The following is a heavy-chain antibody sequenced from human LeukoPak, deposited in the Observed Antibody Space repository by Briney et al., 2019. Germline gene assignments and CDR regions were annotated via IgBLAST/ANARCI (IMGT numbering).Heavy chain of an antibody. CDR3: ARRGAVAGTGDY. D-gene: IGHD6-19*01. V-gene: IGHV3-74*01. CDR2: INSDGSST. Sequence: GGSLRLSCAASGFTFNSYVMSWVRQAPGKGLVWVSRINSDGSSTSYADFVKGRFTISRDNAKNTLYLQMNSLRAEDTAVYYCARRGAVAGTGDYWGQGTLVTVSS. CDR1: GFTFNSYV. J-gene: IGHJ4*02.